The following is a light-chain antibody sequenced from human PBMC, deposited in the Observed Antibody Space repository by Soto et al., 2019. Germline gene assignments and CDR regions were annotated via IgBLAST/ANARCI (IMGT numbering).Light chain of an antibody. CDR1: QGIGNA. CDR2: GAS. Sequence: DIQLTQSPSFLSASVGDRVTISCRASQGIGNALGWYQQKPGKPPKVLIYGASNLQSGVPPRFSGSGSGTDFTLTISRLVPEDFALYYCHQYGYSLWTVGQGTKV. V-gene: IGKV1-17*01. CDR3: HQYGYSLWT. J-gene: IGKJ1*01.